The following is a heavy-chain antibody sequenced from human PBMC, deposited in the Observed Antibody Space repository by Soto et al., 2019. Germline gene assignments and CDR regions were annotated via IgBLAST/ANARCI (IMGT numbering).Heavy chain of an antibody. V-gene: IGHV3-23*01. CDR3: AKDEEKRRKFFDY. J-gene: IGHJ4*02. CDR2: ISGSGGST. Sequence: EVQLLESGGGLVQPGGSLTLSCVASGFTFSSYAMNWVRQAPGKGLEWVSGISGSGGSTYYADSVKDRFTISRDNSKNTLYLQMYSLRAEDTAVYFCAKDEEKRRKFFDYWGQGILVTVSS. CDR1: GFTFSSYA.